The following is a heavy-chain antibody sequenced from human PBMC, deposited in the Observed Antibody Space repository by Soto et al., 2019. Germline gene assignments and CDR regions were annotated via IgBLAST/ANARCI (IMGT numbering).Heavy chain of an antibody. D-gene: IGHD2-21*02. CDR1: GYTFTSYG. J-gene: IGHJ1*01. CDR2: ISPCGGST. CDR3: ASCGGDCPGDAGYFQH. Sequence: GASVKVSCKASGYTFTSYGISWVRQAPGQGLEWMGIISPCGGSTSYAQKLQGRVTMTRDTSTSTVYMELSSLRSEDTAVYYCASCGGDCPGDAGYFQHWGQGTLVTVSS. V-gene: IGHV1-46*03.